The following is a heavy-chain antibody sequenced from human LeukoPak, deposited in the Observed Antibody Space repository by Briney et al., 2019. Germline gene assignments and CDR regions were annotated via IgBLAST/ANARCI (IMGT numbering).Heavy chain of an antibody. CDR2: IYHNEYT. CDR3: ARENAHEGGVDY. J-gene: IGHJ4*02. CDR1: GYSISSGYY. D-gene: IGHD2-15*01. Sequence: SETLSLTCAVSGYSISSGYYWGWIRQPPGKGLEWIGSIYHNEYTYYNPSLKSRVTISVDTSKNQFSLKLSSVTAADTAVYYSARENAHEGGVDYWGQGSLVSVSS. V-gene: IGHV4-38-2*02.